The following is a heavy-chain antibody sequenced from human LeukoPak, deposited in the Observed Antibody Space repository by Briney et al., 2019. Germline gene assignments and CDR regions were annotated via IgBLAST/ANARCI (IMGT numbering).Heavy chain of an antibody. CDR2: IHTNDGT. D-gene: IGHD6-25*01. CDR1: GGSISGYY. V-gene: IGHV4-4*07. J-gene: IGHJ1*01. Sequence: SETLSLTCTVSGGSISGYYWSWVRQPAGKGLVWIGRIHTNDGTNFNPSLKSRVTMSLDTSKNQFSLKLTSVTAADTAVYYCARGAATYDFQYWGQGTLVAVSS. CDR3: ARGAATYDFQY.